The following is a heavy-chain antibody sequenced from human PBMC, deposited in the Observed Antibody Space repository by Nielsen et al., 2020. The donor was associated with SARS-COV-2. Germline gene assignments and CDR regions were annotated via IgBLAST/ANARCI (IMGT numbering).Heavy chain of an antibody. CDR3: ARGLGYSVHFDS. Sequence: SETLSLTCTVSGGSISGYYWSWIRQAPGKGLEWIGYIYYSGSTNYNPSLKSRVTISVDRSKNQFSLKLISVTAADTAVYYCARGLGYSVHFDSWGQGTLVTVSS. V-gene: IGHV4-59*01. J-gene: IGHJ4*02. CDR2: IYYSGST. CDR1: GGSISGYY. D-gene: IGHD5/OR15-5a*01.